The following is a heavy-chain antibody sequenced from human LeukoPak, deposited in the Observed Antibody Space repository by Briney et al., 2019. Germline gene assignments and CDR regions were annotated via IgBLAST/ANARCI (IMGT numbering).Heavy chain of an antibody. CDR1: GYTFTSYD. V-gene: IGHV1-8*01. Sequence: GASVKVSCKASGYTFTSYDINWVRQATGQGLEWMGWMNPNSGNTGYAQKFQGRVTMTRNTSISTAYMELSRLRSDDTAVYYCARDSGERGSGSYLIAYWGQGTLVTVSS. D-gene: IGHD3-10*01. J-gene: IGHJ4*02. CDR3: ARDSGERGSGSYLIAY. CDR2: MNPNSGNT.